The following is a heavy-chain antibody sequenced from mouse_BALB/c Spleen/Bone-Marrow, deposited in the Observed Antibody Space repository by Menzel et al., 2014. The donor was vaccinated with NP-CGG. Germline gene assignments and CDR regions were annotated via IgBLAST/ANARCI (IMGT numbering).Heavy chain of an antibody. V-gene: IGHV3-8*02. D-gene: IGHD2-3*01. CDR1: GDSITSGY. J-gene: IGHJ2*01. CDR3: ATYDGYCFDY. CDR2: ISYSGST. Sequence: EVQLQQSGPSLVKPSQTLSLTCSVTGDSITSGYWNWIRKFPGNKLEYMGYISYSGSTYYNPSLKSRISITRDTTKNQYYLQLKSVATENTSTYYCATYDGYCFDYWGQGTTLTVSS.